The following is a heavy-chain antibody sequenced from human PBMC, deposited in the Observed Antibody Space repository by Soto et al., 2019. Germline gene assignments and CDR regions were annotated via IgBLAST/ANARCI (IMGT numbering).Heavy chain of an antibody. V-gene: IGHV4-4*02. CDR3: ARRGDGSGSLDY. CDR1: AGSISSSSW. Sequence: QVQLQESGPGLVKPSGTLSLTCAVSAGSISSSSWWSWVRQPPGKGLEWIGEIYHSGSTSYSPSLKSPVTISLDKSKNQFSLKLSSVTAADTAVYYCARRGDGSGSLDYWGRGTLVTVSS. CDR2: IYHSGST. D-gene: IGHD3-10*01. J-gene: IGHJ4*02.